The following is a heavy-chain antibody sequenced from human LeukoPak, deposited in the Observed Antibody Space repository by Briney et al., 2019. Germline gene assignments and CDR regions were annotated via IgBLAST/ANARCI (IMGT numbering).Heavy chain of an antibody. CDR2: FYPADSDT. D-gene: IGHD3-22*01. CDR1: GYNFTNCW. Sequence: GESLKISCEGSGYNFTNCWIGWVRQMPGKGLEWMGIFYPADSDTRYSPSFQGQVSISADKSISTAYLQWSSLKASDTAMYYCARLFRNYYDSSGRGRLDYWGQGALVTVSS. CDR3: ARLFRNYYDSSGRGRLDY. J-gene: IGHJ4*02. V-gene: IGHV5-51*01.